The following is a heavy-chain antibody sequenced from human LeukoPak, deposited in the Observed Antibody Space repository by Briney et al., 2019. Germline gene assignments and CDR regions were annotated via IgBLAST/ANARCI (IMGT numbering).Heavy chain of an antibody. CDR2: ISGSGGST. V-gene: IGHV3-23*01. CDR3: AKTADKNSGTYYFDF. CDR1: GSTFSSYA. J-gene: IGHJ4*02. D-gene: IGHD1-26*01. Sequence: GGSLRLSCAASGSTFSSYAMSWVRQAPGKGLEWVSAISGSGGSTYHADSVEGRFTISRDNSKNTLYLQMNSLRAEDTAVYYCAKTADKNSGTYYFDFWGQGTLVTVSS.